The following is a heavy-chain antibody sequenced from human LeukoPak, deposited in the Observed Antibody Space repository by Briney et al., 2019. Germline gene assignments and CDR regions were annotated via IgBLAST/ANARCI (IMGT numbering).Heavy chain of an antibody. V-gene: IGHV3-23*01. CDR3: AKGALYYDFWSGLDAFDI. D-gene: IGHD3-3*01. CDR1: GFTFSSYA. CDR2: ISRSGGST. J-gene: IGHJ3*02. Sequence: GGSLRLSCAASGFTFSSYAMSWVRQAPGKGLEWVSAISRSGGSTYYADSVKGRFTISRDNSENTLYLQMNSLRAEDTAVYYCAKGALYYDFWSGLDAFDIWGQGTMVTVSS.